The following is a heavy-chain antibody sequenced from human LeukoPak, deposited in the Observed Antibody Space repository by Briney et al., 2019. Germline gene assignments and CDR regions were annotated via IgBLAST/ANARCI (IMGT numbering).Heavy chain of an antibody. CDR3: ASTASYYYDSSGYIDY. CDR1: GFTFSSYA. CDR2: ISYDGSNK. D-gene: IGHD3-22*01. J-gene: IGHJ4*02. Sequence: GRSLRLSCAASGFTFSSYAMHWVRQAPVKGLEWVAVISYDGSNKYYADSVKGRFTISRDNSKNTLYLQMNSLRAEDTAVYYCASTASYYYDSSGYIDYWGQGTLVTVSS. V-gene: IGHV3-30-3*01.